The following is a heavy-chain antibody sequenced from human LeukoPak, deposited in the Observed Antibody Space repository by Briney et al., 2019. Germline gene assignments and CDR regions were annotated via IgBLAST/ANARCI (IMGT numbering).Heavy chain of an antibody. Sequence: SVKVSCKASGGTFSSYAISWVRQAPGQGLEWMGGIIPIFGTANYAQKFQGRVTITADESTSTAYMELSSLRSEDTAVYYCARAQTEYSGYDSPPYFDYWGQGTLVTFSS. V-gene: IGHV1-69*01. CDR3: ARAQTEYSGYDSPPYFDY. J-gene: IGHJ4*02. CDR1: GGTFSSYA. CDR2: IIPIFGTA. D-gene: IGHD5-12*01.